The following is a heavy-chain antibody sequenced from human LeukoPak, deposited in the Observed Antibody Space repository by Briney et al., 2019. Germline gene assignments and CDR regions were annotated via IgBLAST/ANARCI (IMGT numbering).Heavy chain of an antibody. D-gene: IGHD2-2*01. CDR2: IWYDGSNK. J-gene: IGHJ4*02. CDR1: GFTFSSYG. V-gene: IGHV3-33*01. Sequence: GGSLRLSCAASGFTFSSYGMHWVRQAPGKGLEWVAVIWYDGSNKYYADSVKGRFTISRDNSKNTLYLQMNSLRAEDTAVYYCARSTVPATAADYWGQGTLVTVSS. CDR3: ARSTVPATAADY.